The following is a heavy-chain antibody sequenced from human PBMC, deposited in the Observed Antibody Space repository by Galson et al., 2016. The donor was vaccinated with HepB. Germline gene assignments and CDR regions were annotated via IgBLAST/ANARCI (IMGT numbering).Heavy chain of an antibody. CDR1: GFTFSDWD. Sequence: SLRLSCAASGFTFSDWDSHWVRQAPGKGLEWVANIKQDGSEEYYVDSVKGRFTISRDNAKNSLYLQMNSLRAEDTAVYYCARRRGSGSHDYWGQGTLVTVSS. CDR2: IKQDGSEE. J-gene: IGHJ4*02. D-gene: IGHD3-10*01. V-gene: IGHV3-7*05. CDR3: ARRRGSGSHDY.